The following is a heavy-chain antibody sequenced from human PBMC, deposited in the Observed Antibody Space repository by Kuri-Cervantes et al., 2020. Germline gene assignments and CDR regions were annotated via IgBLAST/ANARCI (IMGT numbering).Heavy chain of an antibody. D-gene: IGHD3-10*01. V-gene: IGHV3-21*01. J-gene: IGHJ6*03. CDR2: ISISSSYI. Sequence: GESLKISCAASGFTFSSYSMNWVRQAPGKGLEWVSSISISSSYIYYADSVKGRFTISRDNAKNSLYLQMNSLRAEDTAVYYCARERGYYYYYYMDVWGKGTTVTVSS. CDR3: ARERGYYYYYYMDV. CDR1: GFTFSSYS.